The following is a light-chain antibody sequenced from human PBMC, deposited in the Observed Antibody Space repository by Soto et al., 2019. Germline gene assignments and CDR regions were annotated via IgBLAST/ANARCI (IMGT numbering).Light chain of an antibody. V-gene: IGLV1-40*01. Sequence: QSVLTQPPSVSGAPGQRVTISCTGSSSNIGAGYDVHWYQQLPGTAPKLLIYGNSNRPSGVPDRFSGSKSGTSASLAITGLQAEDEADYYCQSYDSSLSGNVVFGGGTKVPS. CDR2: GNS. CDR1: SSNIGAGYD. J-gene: IGLJ2*01. CDR3: QSYDSSLSGNVV.